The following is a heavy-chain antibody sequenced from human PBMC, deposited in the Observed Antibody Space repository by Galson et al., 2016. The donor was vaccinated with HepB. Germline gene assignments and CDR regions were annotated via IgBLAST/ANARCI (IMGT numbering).Heavy chain of an antibody. CDR2: ISGYNGNT. CDR3: ARDDLHCSSTSCYRAFDY. D-gene: IGHD2-2*02. CDR1: GYIFTGYG. V-gene: IGHV1-18*01. J-gene: IGHJ4*02. Sequence: SVKVSCKASGYIFTGYGISWVRQAPGQGLEWLGWISGYNGNTDYAQKFQGRVTMTTDTSTTTASMELRSLRSDDTAVYYCARDDLHCSSTSCYRAFDYWGQGTLVTVSS.